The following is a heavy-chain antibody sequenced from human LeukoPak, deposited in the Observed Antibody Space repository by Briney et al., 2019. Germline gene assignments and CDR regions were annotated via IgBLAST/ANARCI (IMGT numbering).Heavy chain of an antibody. J-gene: IGHJ4*02. CDR3: ARGKYYFDY. CDR2: MYYSGNT. V-gene: IGHV4-59*01. CDR1: GGSISSYY. Sequence: NPSETLSLTCTVSGGSISSYYWSWIRQPPGKGLEWIGYMYYSGNTNYNPSLKSRLTTSLDTSKNQFSLKLSSVTAADTAVYYCARGKYYFDYWGQGTLVTVSS.